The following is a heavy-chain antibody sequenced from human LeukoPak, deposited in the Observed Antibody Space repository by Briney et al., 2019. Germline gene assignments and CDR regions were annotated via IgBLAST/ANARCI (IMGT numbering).Heavy chain of an antibody. CDR2: IIPIFGTA. D-gene: IGHD2-15*01. Sequence: SVKVSCKASGGTFSSYAISWVRQAPGQGLEWMGRIIPIFGTANYAQKFQGRVTITTDESTSTAYMELSSLRSEDTAVYYCARDSLGYCSGGSCYSGAFDIWTKGQWSPSLQ. CDR3: ARDSLGYCSGGSCYSGAFDI. CDR1: GGTFSSYA. J-gene: IGHJ3*02. V-gene: IGHV1-69*05.